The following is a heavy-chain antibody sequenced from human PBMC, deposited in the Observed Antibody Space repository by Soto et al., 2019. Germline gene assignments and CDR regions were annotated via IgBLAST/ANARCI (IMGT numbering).Heavy chain of an antibody. CDR3: AKDRDDYRNYVFDY. J-gene: IGHJ4*02. Sequence: EVQLLESGGGLVQPGGSLRLSCAASGFTFTNYAMTWVRQAPGKGLEWVSISSGSGSGGSTNYADSVKGRFTISRDNSKNTLYLQMNSLRVEDTAVYYWAKDRDDYRNYVFDYWGQGTLVTVSS. V-gene: IGHV3-23*01. CDR1: GFTFTNYA. D-gene: IGHD4-4*01. CDR2: SSGSGSGGST.